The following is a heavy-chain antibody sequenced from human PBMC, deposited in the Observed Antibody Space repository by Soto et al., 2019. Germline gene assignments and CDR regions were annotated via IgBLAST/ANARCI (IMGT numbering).Heavy chain of an antibody. Sequence: SDTLSLTCTVSGGSISSSSYYWGWIRHPPGKGLEGIGSIYYSGSTYYNPSLKSSVTISVDTSKNQFSLKLSAVTAADTAVYYCARHAQYYDFWSGYWVQSDGFDPWGQGTLVTVSS. CDR3: ARHAQYYDFWSGYWVQSDGFDP. V-gene: IGHV4-39*01. CDR1: GGSISSSSYY. D-gene: IGHD3-3*01. J-gene: IGHJ5*02. CDR2: IYYSGST.